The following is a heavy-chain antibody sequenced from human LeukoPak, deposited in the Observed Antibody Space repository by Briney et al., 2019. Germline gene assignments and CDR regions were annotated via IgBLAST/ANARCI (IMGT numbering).Heavy chain of an antibody. CDR1: GYTFTSYD. CDR3: ARELGLRGYSSGLDY. J-gene: IGHJ4*02. V-gene: IGHV1-3*03. D-gene: IGHD6-19*01. Sequence: ASVKVSCKASGYTFTSYDINWVRQATGQRREWMGWINAGNGNTKYSQEFQGRVTITRDTSASTAYMELSSLRSEDMAVYYCARELGLRGYSSGLDYWGQGTLVTVSS. CDR2: INAGNGNT.